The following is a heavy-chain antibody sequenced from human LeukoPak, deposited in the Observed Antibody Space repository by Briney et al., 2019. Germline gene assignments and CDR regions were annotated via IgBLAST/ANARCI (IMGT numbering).Heavy chain of an antibody. D-gene: IGHD5-12*01. J-gene: IGHJ4*02. V-gene: IGHV1-2*02. CDR1: GYTFTGYY. CDR2: INPNSGGT. CDR3: ASLSGYDPYYFDY. Sequence: ASVKVSCTAFGYTFTGYYMHWVRQAPGQGLEWMGWINPNSGGTNYAQKFQGRVTMTRDTSISTAYMELSRLRSDDTAVYYCASLSGYDPYYFDYWGQGTLVTVSS.